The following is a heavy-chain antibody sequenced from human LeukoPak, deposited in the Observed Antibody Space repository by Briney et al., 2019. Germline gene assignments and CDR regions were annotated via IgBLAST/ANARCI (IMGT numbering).Heavy chain of an antibody. Sequence: SETLSLTCTVSGGSISSGTNYWSWIRQPAGKGLEWIGRVYTSGSTNYNPSLKSRVTISVDTSKNQFSLKLSSVTAADTAVYYCARDSIAAAGRSLDYWGQGTLVTVSS. CDR3: ARDSIAAAGRSLDY. V-gene: IGHV4-61*02. CDR1: GGSISSGTNY. D-gene: IGHD6-13*01. CDR2: VYTSGST. J-gene: IGHJ4*02.